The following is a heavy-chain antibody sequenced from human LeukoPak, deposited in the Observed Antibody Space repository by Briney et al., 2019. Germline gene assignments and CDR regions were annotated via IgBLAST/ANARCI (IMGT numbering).Heavy chain of an antibody. CDR1: GFTFSSYR. Sequence: PGGSLRLSCAVSGFTFSSYRMNWVRQAPGKGLEWVANIRRNGSEKYFVDSVKGRFTISRDNAKNSLYLQMNSLRAEDTAVYYCAREHWPEKWVTWGDYYYQMDVWRKGPTV. CDR2: IRRNGSEK. D-gene: IGHD2-21*02. J-gene: IGHJ6*03. V-gene: IGHV3-7*01. CDR3: AREHWPEKWVTWGDYYYQMDV.